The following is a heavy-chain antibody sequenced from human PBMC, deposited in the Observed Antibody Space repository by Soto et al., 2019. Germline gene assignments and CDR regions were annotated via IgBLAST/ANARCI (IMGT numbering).Heavy chain of an antibody. V-gene: IGHV4-59*01. D-gene: IGHD3-9*01. J-gene: IGHJ3*02. CDR2: ISFSGSP. CDR1: GGSINTYY. Sequence: PSETLSLTCTVSGGSINTYYWSWIRQPPGKGLEWIGYISFSGSPTYNPSLKSRVTISIDTPQNQFSLSLSSVTAADAAIYYCARLTGTSILDGLDIWRHRSLVPVSS. CDR3: ARLTGTSILDGLDI.